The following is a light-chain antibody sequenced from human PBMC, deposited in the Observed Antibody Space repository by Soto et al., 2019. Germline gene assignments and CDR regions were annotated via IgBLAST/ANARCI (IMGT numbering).Light chain of an antibody. V-gene: IGLV2-14*01. Sequence: QSALTQPASVSGSPGQSVTISCTGPRSDIGDSNLISWYQHSPPKAPRLLIYEVNNRPSGVSRRFSASKAGNTASLTISGLLDDDEADYFCASFRSGTILVFGSGTKLTVL. CDR1: RSDIGDSNL. CDR3: ASFRSGTILV. J-gene: IGLJ1*01. CDR2: EVN.